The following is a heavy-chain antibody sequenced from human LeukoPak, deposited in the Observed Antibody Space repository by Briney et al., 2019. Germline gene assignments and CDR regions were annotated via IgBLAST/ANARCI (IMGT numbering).Heavy chain of an antibody. CDR2: INPKSGDT. CDR1: GYTFSGYY. CDR3: ARAWRYYDSSGYSLADY. V-gene: IGHV1-2*02. D-gene: IGHD3-22*01. J-gene: IGHJ4*02. Sequence: GASVKVSCKASGYTFSGYYMHWVRQAPGQGLEWMGWINPKSGDTKYVEKSRGRVTMTRDTSISTAYMELSRLTSDDTAVYYCARAWRYYDSSGYSLADYWGQGTLVTVSS.